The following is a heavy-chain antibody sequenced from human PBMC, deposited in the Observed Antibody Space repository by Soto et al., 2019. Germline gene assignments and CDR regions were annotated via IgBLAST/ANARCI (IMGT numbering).Heavy chain of an antibody. CDR2: ISWNSGSI. D-gene: IGHD6-19*01. J-gene: IGHJ4*02. V-gene: IGHV3-9*01. CDR3: AKDYGAVAGTFGFDY. CDR1: GFTFDDYA. Sequence: GGSLRLSCAASGFTFDDYAMHWVRQAPGKGLEWVSGISWNSGSIGYADSVKGRFTISRDNAKNSLYLQMNSLRAEDTALYYCAKDYGAVAGTFGFDYWGQGTLVTVSS.